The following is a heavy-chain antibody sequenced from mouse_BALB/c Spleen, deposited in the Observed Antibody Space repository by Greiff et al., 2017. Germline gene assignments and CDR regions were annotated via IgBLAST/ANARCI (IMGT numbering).Heavy chain of an antibody. D-gene: IGHD3-2*01. Sequence: VQRVESGPGLVAPSQSLSITCTVSGFSLTGYGVNWVRQPPGKGLEWLGMIWGDGSTDYNSALKSRLSISKDNSKSQVFLKMNSLQTDDTARYYCASLDSSGWFAYWGQGTLVTVSA. CDR1: GFSLTGYG. CDR3: ASLDSSGWFAY. J-gene: IGHJ3*01. V-gene: IGHV2-6-7*01. CDR2: IWGDGST.